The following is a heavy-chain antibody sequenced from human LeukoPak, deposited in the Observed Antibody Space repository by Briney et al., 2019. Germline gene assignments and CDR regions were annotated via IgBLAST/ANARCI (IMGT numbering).Heavy chain of an antibody. CDR3: ARLCHYDTSSYWNDY. CDR1: GYTFARYG. V-gene: IGHV1-18*01. J-gene: IGHJ4*02. Sequence: ASVKVSCKASGYTFARYGISWVRHAPGQGLEWMGWTSVYNGDTNYAQKLQDRVTMTTDTSTSTAYMEVRSLSSDDTAVYYCARLCHYDTSSYWNDYWGQGTLVTVSA. CDR2: TSVYNGDT. D-gene: IGHD3-22*01.